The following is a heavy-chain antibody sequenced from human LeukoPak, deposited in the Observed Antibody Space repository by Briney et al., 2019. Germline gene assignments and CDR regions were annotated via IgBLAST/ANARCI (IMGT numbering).Heavy chain of an antibody. V-gene: IGHV3-66*01. CDR2: IYSGGST. CDR3: ARVGTMVYFDY. D-gene: IGHD1-7*01. CDR1: GFTVSSNY. Sequence: GGSLRFSCAASGFTVSSNYMSWVRQAPGKGLEWVPVIYSGGSTYYADSVEGRFTISRDNSKNTLYLQMNSLRAEDTAVYYCARVGTMVYFDYWGQGTLVTVSS. J-gene: IGHJ4*02.